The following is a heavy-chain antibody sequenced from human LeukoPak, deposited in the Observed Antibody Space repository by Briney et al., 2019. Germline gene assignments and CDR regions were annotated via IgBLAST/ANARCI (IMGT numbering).Heavy chain of an antibody. CDR1: GCTFTSYG. V-gene: IGHV1-18*04. CDR3: VRVDESGGFDY. CDR2: ISAYNGNT. Sequence: GASVKVSCKASGCTFTSYGISWVRQAPGQGLEWMGWISAYNGNTNYAQKLQGRVTMTTDTSTSTAYMELRSLRSDDTAVYYCVRVDESGGFDYWGQGTLVTVSS. D-gene: IGHD1-14*01. J-gene: IGHJ4*02.